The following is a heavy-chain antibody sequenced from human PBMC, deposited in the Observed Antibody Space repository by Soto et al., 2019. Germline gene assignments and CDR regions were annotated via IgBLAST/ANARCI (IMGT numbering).Heavy chain of an antibody. CDR2: IIPIAAIA. V-gene: IGHV1-69*02. J-gene: IGHJ5*02. CDR3: ARGSTIIRGATSWFDP. CDR1: GGTFSRYT. D-gene: IGHD3-10*01. Sequence: QVPLVQSGAEVKKPGSSVKVSCKASGGTFSRYTINWVRQAPGQGLEWMGRIIPIAAIANYTQKFQGRVTITVDKSSTTAYMELSRLRSDETAVYYRARGSTIIRGATSWFDPWGEGTLGTVSS.